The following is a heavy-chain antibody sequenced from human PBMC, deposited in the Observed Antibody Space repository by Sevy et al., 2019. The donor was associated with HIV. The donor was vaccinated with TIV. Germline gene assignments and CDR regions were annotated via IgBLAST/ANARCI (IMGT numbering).Heavy chain of an antibody. D-gene: IGHD3-22*01. CDR2: IHHRGDS. CDR1: GDSIRSSVHF. V-gene: IGHV4-39*01. CDR3: ARHCLHYFDNTGSGEAFDI. Sequence: SETLSLTCTVSGDSIRSSVHFWAWIRQPPGKGLQWLGSIHHRGDSYYNPSLRSRVTISVDTSKNQVSLNLNSMTAADTAVYFCARHCLHYFDNTGSGEAFDIWGQGSLVTVS. J-gene: IGHJ3*02.